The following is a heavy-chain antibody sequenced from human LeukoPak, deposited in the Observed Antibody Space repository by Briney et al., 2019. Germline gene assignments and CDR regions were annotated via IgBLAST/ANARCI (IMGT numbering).Heavy chain of an antibody. J-gene: IGHJ4*02. V-gene: IGHV1-69*13. CDR2: IIPIFGTA. CDR1: GGTFSSYA. CDR3: ASLTGRGVIHFDY. D-gene: IGHD3-10*01. Sequence: ASVKVSCKASGGTFSSYAISWVRQAPGQGLEWMGGIIPIFGTANYAQKFQGRVTITADESTSTAYMEPSSLRSEDTAVYYCASLTGRGVIHFDYWGQGTLVTVSS.